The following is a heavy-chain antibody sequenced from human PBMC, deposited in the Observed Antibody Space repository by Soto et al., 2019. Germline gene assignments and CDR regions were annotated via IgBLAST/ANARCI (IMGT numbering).Heavy chain of an antibody. V-gene: IGHV4-39*01. CDR2: IYYSGST. Sequence: SETLSLTCTVSGGSISSSSYYWGWIRQPPGKGLEWIGSIYYSGSTYYNPSLKSRVTISVDTSKNQFSLKLSSVTAADTAVYYCARNLGNSSGWYGFLANWFDPWGQGTLVTVSS. D-gene: IGHD6-19*01. CDR3: ARNLGNSSGWYGFLANWFDP. CDR1: GGSISSSSYY. J-gene: IGHJ5*02.